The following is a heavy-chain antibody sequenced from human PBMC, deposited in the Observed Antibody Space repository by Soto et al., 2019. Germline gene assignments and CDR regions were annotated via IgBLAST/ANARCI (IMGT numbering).Heavy chain of an antibody. D-gene: IGHD3-9*01. V-gene: IGHV1-46*01. J-gene: IGHJ6*02. Sequence: GASVKVSCKASGYTFTSYCMHWVRQAPGQGLEWMGIINPSGGSTSYAQKFQGRVTMTRDTSTSTVYMELSSLRSEDTAVYYCARSRHDWYGMYVWGQGTTVTVSS. CDR1: GYTFTSYC. CDR3: ARSRHDWYGMYV. CDR2: INPSGGST.